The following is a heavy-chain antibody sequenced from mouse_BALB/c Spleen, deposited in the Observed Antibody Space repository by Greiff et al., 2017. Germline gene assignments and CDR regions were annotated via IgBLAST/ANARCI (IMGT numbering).Heavy chain of an antibody. Sequence: EVKLVESGGGLVKPGGSLKLSCAASGFTFSDYYMYWVRQTPEKRLEWVATISDGGSYTYYPDSVKGRFTISRDNAKNNLYLQMSSLKSEDTAMYYCAREPHSSGYVQFAYWGQGTLVTVSA. J-gene: IGHJ3*01. CDR3: AREPHSSGYVQFAY. CDR2: ISDGGSYT. D-gene: IGHD3-1*01. V-gene: IGHV5-4*02. CDR1: GFTFSDYY.